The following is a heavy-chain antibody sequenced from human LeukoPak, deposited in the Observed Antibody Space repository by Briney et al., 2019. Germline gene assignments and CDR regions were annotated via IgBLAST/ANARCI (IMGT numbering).Heavy chain of an antibody. D-gene: IGHD6-13*01. CDR1: GDSVSSNSAA. CDR3: ARDLPPGAAGVTGPFDY. Sequence: SHTLSLTCAISGDSVSSNSAAWNWIRQSPSRGLEWLGRTYRTSRWYNDYAVSVKSRITINPDTSKNQFSLQLSSVTPEDTAVYYCARDLPPGAAGVTGPFDYWGQGTLVTVSA. J-gene: IGHJ4*02. CDR2: TYRTSRWYN. V-gene: IGHV6-1*01.